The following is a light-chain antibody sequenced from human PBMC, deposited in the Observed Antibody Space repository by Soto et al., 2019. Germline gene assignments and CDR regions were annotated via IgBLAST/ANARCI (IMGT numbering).Light chain of an antibody. J-gene: IGKJ2*01. CDR3: QQYDNLPYT. CDR1: QGIRND. V-gene: IGKV1-17*01. CDR2: VAS. Sequence: DIQMTQSPSSLSASVGDRVTITCRASQGIRNDLSWYQQKPGEAPKRLVYVASSLDGGVPARFSGSGSGTEFTLTISSLQPEDFATYFCQQYDNLPYTFGQGTKLEIK.